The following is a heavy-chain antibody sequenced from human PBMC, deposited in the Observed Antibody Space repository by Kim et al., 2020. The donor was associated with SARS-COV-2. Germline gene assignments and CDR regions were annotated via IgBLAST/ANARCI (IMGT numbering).Heavy chain of an antibody. J-gene: IGHJ5*02. Sequence: TYAQGFPGRFVFSLDTSVSTAYLQISSLKAEDTAVYYCAYASGSYYSWFDPWGQGTLVTVSS. D-gene: IGHD3-10*01. V-gene: IGHV7-4-1*02. CDR3: AYASGSYYSWFDP.